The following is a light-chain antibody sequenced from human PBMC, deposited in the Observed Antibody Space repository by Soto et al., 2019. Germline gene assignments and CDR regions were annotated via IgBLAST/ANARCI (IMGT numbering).Light chain of an antibody. CDR1: SNDVGGYNY. J-gene: IGLJ1*01. V-gene: IGLV2-14*01. Sequence: QSALTQPASVSGSPGQSITISCTGTSNDVGGYNYVSWYQQQPGKAPKFMIYDVTNRPSGVSNRFSGSKSGNTASLTISGLQAEDEADYYCCSYTTSNTRQIAFGTGTKVTVL. CDR2: DVT. CDR3: CSYTTSNTRQIA.